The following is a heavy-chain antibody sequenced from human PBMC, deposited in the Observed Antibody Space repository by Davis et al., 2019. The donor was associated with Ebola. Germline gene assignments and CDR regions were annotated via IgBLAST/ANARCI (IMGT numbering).Heavy chain of an antibody. J-gene: IGHJ5*02. CDR2: INHSGST. CDR3: VRLVLLDWFDP. CDR1: GGSFRGYY. D-gene: IGHD6-6*01. V-gene: IGHV4-34*01. Sequence: MPSDTLSPTFAVYGGSFRGYYWSWIRQPPAKRPEWIGQINHSGSTNYNPSLKSLVTLSADTPKNQFSLKLISVTAADTAVYYCVRLVLLDWFDPWGQGTLVTVSS.